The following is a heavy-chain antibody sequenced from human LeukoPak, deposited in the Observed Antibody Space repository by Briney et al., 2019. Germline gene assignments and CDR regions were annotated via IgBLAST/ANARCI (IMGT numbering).Heavy chain of an antibody. J-gene: IGHJ3*02. CDR1: GGTFSSYA. V-gene: IGHV1-69*01. CDR2: IIPIFGTA. CDR3: ARPLYGSATSIAAAVADAFDI. Sequence: SVKVSCKASGGTFSSYAISWVRQAPGQGLEWMGGIIPIFGTANYAQKFQGRVTITADESTSTAYMELSSLRSEDTAVYYCARPLYGSATSIAAAVADAFDIWGQGTMVTVSS. D-gene: IGHD6-13*01.